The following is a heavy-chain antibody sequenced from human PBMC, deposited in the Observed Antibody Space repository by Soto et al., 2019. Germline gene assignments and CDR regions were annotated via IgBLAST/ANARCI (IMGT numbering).Heavy chain of an antibody. D-gene: IGHD3-10*01. V-gene: IGHV4-31*03. Sequence: QVQLQESGPGLVKPSQTLSLTCTVSGGSVNSGGFYWSWIRQLPGMGLEWIGYIHSSAGTYYNPSLKSRLSISLDTSENQFSLSLYSVTAADTAVYYCARADFDSGSPVFDRWGQGTLVTVSS. J-gene: IGHJ4*02. CDR2: IHSSAGT. CDR3: ARADFDSGSPVFDR. CDR1: GGSVNSGGFY.